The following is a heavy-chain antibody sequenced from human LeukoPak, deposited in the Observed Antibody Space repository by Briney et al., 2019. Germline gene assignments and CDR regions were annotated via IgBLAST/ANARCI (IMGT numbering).Heavy chain of an antibody. CDR1: GFTFSSYA. Sequence: PGGSLRLSCAASGFTFSSYAMSWVRQAPGKGLEWVSAISGSGGSTYYADSVKGRFTIPRDNSKNTLYLQMNSLRAEDTAVYYCAKDMPHRYQLLLFDYWGQGTLVTVSS. V-gene: IGHV3-23*01. D-gene: IGHD2-2*01. CDR3: AKDMPHRYQLLLFDY. J-gene: IGHJ4*02. CDR2: ISGSGGST.